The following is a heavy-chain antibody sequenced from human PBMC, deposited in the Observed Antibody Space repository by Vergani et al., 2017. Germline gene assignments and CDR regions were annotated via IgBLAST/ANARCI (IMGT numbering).Heavy chain of an antibody. CDR1: GFTFSSYS. CDR2: ISSSSSTI. Sequence: EVQLVESGGGLVKPGGSLRLSCAASGFTFSSYSMNWVRQAPGKGLEWVSSISSSSSTIYYADSVKGRFTISRDNAKNSLYLQMNSLRAEDTAVYYCARVGDGSSLDYWGQGTLVTVSS. CDR3: ARVGDGSSLDY. D-gene: IGHD3-16*01. J-gene: IGHJ4*02. V-gene: IGHV3-21*01.